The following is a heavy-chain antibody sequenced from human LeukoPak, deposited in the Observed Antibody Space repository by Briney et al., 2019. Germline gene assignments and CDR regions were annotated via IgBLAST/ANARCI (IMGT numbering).Heavy chain of an antibody. V-gene: IGHV3-7*01. D-gene: IGHD2-2*01. Sequence: PGGSLRLSCAASGFTFSSYWMSWVRQAPGKGLEWVANIKQDGSEKYYVDSVKGRFTISRDNAKNSLYLQMNSLRAEDTAVYYCARSSSRFGDYYYYYMDVWGKGTTVTVSS. CDR2: IKQDGSEK. CDR3: ARSSSRFGDYYYYYMDV. J-gene: IGHJ6*03. CDR1: GFTFSSYW.